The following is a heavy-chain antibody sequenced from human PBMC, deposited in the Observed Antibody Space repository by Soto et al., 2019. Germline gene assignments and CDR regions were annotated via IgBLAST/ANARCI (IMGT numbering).Heavy chain of an antibody. CDR1: GFTFSSYA. D-gene: IGHD6-6*01. V-gene: IGHV3-23*01. J-gene: IGHJ4*02. Sequence: EVQLLESGGGLVQPGESLRLSCAASGFTFSSYAMSWVRQAPGKGLEWVSVISGSDDSTYYADSVKGRFTISRDNSKNTLYLQMNSLRAEDTAVYYCAKRSSSSTFAYWGEGALGSVSS. CDR3: AKRSSSSTFAY. CDR2: ISGSDDST.